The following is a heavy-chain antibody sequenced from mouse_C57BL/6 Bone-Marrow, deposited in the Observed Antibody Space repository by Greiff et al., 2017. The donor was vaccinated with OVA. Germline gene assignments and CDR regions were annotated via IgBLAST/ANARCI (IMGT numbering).Heavy chain of an antibody. CDR1: GYTFTSYW. V-gene: IGHV1-55*01. CDR2: IYPGSGST. J-gene: IGHJ4*01. D-gene: IGHD1-1*01. CDR3: ARFTTVEMDYAMDY. Sequence: QVQLKQPGAELVKPGASVKMSCKASGYTFTSYWITWVKQRPGQGLEWIGDIYPGSGSTNYNEKFKSKATLTVDTSSSTAYMQLSSLTSEDSAVYYGARFTTVEMDYAMDYWGQGTSVTVSS.